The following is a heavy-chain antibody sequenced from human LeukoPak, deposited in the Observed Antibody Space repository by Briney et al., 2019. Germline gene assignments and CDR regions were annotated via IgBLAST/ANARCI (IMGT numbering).Heavy chain of an antibody. CDR3: ARHSRGYCSSTSCSRFFDY. V-gene: IGHV4-39*01. J-gene: IGHJ4*02. Sequence: SETLSLTCTVSGGSISSSSYYWGWIRQPPGKGLEWIGSIYYSGSTYYNPSPKSRVTISVDTSKNQFSLKLSSVTAADTAVYYCARHSRGYCSSTSCSRFFDYWGQGTLVTVSS. D-gene: IGHD2-2*01. CDR1: GGSISSSSYY. CDR2: IYYSGST.